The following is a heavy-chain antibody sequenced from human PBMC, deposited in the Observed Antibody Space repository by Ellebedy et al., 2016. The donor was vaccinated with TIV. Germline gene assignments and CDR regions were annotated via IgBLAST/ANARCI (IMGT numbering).Heavy chain of an antibody. V-gene: IGHV4-59*12. CDR3: ARVDEMLGIAAAVYLFDY. CDR2: IYYTGRT. CDR1: GGSISSYY. J-gene: IGHJ4*02. D-gene: IGHD6-13*01. Sequence: MPSETLSLTCTVSGGSISSYYWSWIRQSPGKGLEWIGYIYYTGRTNYSPSLKSRVTISVDTSRNQFSLKLNSVTAADTAVYFCARVDEMLGIAAAVYLFDYWGQGTLVTVSP.